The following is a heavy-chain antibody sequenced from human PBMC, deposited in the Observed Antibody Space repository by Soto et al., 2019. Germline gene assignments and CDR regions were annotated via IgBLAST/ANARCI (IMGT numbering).Heavy chain of an antibody. D-gene: IGHD4-4*01. CDR3: ARPLWRDDYNWRYVDL. V-gene: IGHV3-30-3*01. Sequence: QVQLVESGGGVVQPGRSLRLSCAASGFTFSSYAMHWVRQAPGKGLEWVAVISYDGSNKYYADSVKSRFTISRDNSKNTLYLHMNSLRTEDTAVYYCARPLWRDDYNWRYVDLWGRGTLVTVSS. CDR1: GFTFSSYA. J-gene: IGHJ2*01. CDR2: ISYDGSNK.